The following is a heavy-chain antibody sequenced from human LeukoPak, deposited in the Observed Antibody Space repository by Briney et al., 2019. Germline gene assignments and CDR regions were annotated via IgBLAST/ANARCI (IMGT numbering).Heavy chain of an antibody. Sequence: ASVKVSCKASGYTFTSYYMHWVRQAPGQGLEWMGIINPSGGSTSYAQKFQGRVTMTRDTSTSTVYMELSSLRSEDTAVYYCARDASSSWYQAAWFDPWGQGTLVTVSS. D-gene: IGHD6-13*01. CDR3: ARDASSSWYQAAWFDP. J-gene: IGHJ5*02. CDR2: INPSGGST. V-gene: IGHV1-46*01. CDR1: GYTFTSYY.